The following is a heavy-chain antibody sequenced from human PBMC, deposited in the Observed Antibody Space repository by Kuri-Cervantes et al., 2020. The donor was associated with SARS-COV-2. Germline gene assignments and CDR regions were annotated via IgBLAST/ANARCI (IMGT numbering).Heavy chain of an antibody. D-gene: IGHD3-3*01. V-gene: IGHV4-38-2*01. CDR2: IYHRGST. CDR3: ARHGDISGFLEWLGPPIYFDY. CDR1: GYSISSGYY. J-gene: IGHJ4*02. Sequence: SETLSLTCAVSGYSISSGYYWGWIRQPPGKGLEWIGSIYHRGSTYYNPSLKSRVTISVDTSKNQFSLKLSSVTAADTAVYYCARHGDISGFLEWLGPPIYFDYWGQGTLVTVSS.